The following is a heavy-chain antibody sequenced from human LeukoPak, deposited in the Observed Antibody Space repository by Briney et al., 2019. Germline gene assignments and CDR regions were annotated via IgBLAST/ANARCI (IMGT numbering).Heavy chain of an antibody. D-gene: IGHD3-9*01. J-gene: IGHJ5*02. V-gene: IGHV4-39*01. CDR1: GGSISSSSYY. CDR3: ARHWGYFDWLSSLNWFDP. Sequence: SETLSLTCTVSGGSISSSSYYWGWIRQPPGKGLEWIGSIYYSGSTYYNPSLKSRVTISVDTSKNQFSLKLSSVTAADTAVYYCARHWGYFDWLSSLNWFDPWGQGTLVTVSS. CDR2: IYYSGST.